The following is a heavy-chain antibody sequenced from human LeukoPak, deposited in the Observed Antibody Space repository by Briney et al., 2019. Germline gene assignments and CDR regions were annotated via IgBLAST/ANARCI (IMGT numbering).Heavy chain of an antibody. CDR3: AKSDCGGDCHLLDY. CDR2: ISGSGGTI. Sequence: GGSLRLSCAASGFTFSSYWMSWVRQAPGKGLEWVSAISGSGGTIYYADSVKGRFTISRDNSKNTLYLQMNSLRAEDTAVYYCAKSDCGGDCHLLDYWGQGTLVTVSS. V-gene: IGHV3-23*01. J-gene: IGHJ4*02. CDR1: GFTFSSYW. D-gene: IGHD2-21*02.